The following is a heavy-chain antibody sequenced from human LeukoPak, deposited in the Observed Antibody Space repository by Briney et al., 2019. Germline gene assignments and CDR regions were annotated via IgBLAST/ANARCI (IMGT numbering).Heavy chain of an antibody. D-gene: IGHD3-3*01. Sequence: SETLSLTCAVYGGSFSGYYWSWIRQPPGKGLEWIGEINHSGSTNYNPSLKSRVTMSLDTSKNQFSLKLSSVTAADTAVYYCARAILSGYPDSWGQGTLVIVFS. CDR1: GGSFSGYY. CDR3: ARAILSGYPDS. V-gene: IGHV4-34*01. J-gene: IGHJ4*02. CDR2: INHSGST.